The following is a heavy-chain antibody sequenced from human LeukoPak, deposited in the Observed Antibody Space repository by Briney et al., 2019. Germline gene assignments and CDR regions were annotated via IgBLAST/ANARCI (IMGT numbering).Heavy chain of an antibody. CDR1: GFTFSDYY. CDR2: ISSSGSTI. Sequence: GGSLRLSCAASGFTFSDYYMSWIRQAPGKGLKWVSYISSSGSTIYYADSVKGRFTISRDNAKSSLYLQMNSLRAEDTAVYYCASLRYSSSDFDYWGQGTLVTVSS. D-gene: IGHD6-13*01. J-gene: IGHJ4*02. CDR3: ASLRYSSSDFDY. V-gene: IGHV3-11*01.